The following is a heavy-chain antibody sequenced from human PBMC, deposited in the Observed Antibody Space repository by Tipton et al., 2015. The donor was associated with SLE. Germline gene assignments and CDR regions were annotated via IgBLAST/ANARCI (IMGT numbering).Heavy chain of an antibody. D-gene: IGHD1-26*01. Sequence: TLSLTCAVSGYSISSGYYWGWIRQPPGKGLEWNGSIYHSGSTYYNPSLKSRVTISVDTSKNQFSLKLSSVTAADTAVYYCASSLGGAPDYWGQGTLVTVSS. CDR2: IYHSGST. CDR3: ASSLGGAPDY. J-gene: IGHJ4*02. CDR1: GYSISSGYY. V-gene: IGHV4-38-2*01.